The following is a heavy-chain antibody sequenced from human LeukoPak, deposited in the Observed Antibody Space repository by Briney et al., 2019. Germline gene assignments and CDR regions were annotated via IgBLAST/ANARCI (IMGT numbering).Heavy chain of an antibody. D-gene: IGHD3-3*01. Sequence: SETLSLTCAVYGGSFSGYYWSWIRQPPGKGLEWIGEINHSGSTNYNPSLKSRVTISVDTSKNQFSLKLSSVTAADTAVYYCARAKITIFGVAIIPPYFDYWGQGTLVTVSS. CDR1: GGSFSGYY. CDR3: ARAKITIFGVAIIPPYFDY. CDR2: INHSGST. V-gene: IGHV4-34*01. J-gene: IGHJ4*02.